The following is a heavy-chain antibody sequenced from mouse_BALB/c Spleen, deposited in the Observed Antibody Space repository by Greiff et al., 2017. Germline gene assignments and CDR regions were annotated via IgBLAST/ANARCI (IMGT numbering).Heavy chain of an antibody. V-gene: IGHV1-63*02. J-gene: IGHJ4*01. CDR3: ARIYDGYGGFMDY. D-gene: IGHD2-3*01. Sequence: VQLQQSGAELVRPGTSVKISCKASGYTFTNYWLGWVKQRPGHGLEWIGDIYPGGGYTNYNEKFKGKATLTADTSSSTAYMQLSSLTSEDSAVYFCARIYDGYGGFMDYWGQGTSVTVSS. CDR2: IYPGGGYT. CDR1: GYTFTNYW.